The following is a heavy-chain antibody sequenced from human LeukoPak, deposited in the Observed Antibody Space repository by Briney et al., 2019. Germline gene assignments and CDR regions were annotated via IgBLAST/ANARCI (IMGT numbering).Heavy chain of an antibody. CDR2: IKQDGSRI. J-gene: IGHJ4*02. CDR3: ARDPGTAAAGTVGYFDF. V-gene: IGHV3-7*01. D-gene: IGHD6-13*01. CDR1: GFTFSSYW. Sequence: PGGSLRLSCAASGFTFSSYWMSWVRQAPGKGLEWVANIKQDGSRIHYVDSVKGRFTISRDNAKNSLYLQMNSLRAEDTAVYYCARDPGTAAAGTVGYFDFWGQGTLVTVSS.